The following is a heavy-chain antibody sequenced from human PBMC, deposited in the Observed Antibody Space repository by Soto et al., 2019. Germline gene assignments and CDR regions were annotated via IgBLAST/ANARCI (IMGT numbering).Heavy chain of an antibody. Sequence: PSVTMSLTCTVACGYGSSGSYYRSLIRQPPGKGLEWIAYFFSSDNTKYIPSLKSRVTVSVDSPKNQFSLKLSSVTAADTAVYYCARLTHYYDKDTFDYWGQGLLVTVSS. CDR3: ARLTHYYDKDTFDY. V-gene: IGHV4-61*01. CDR2: FFSSDNT. CDR1: CGYGSSGSYY. J-gene: IGHJ4*02. D-gene: IGHD3-22*01.